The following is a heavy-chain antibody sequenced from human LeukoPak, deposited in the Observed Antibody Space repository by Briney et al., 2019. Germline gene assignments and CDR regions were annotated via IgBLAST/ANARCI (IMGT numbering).Heavy chain of an antibody. CDR1: GGSISSYY. Sequence: SETLSLTCTVSGGSISSYYWSWIRQPPGKGLEWIAYISYTGSTNYNASSGSTNYNPSLKSRVTISMDTSKNQFSLNLTSVTAADTAVYYCARSLGTITPSLFGSWGQGTRVTVSS. CDR3: ARSLGTITPSLFGS. D-gene: IGHD3-16*01. CDR2: ISYTGSTNYNASSGST. J-gene: IGHJ5*02. V-gene: IGHV4-59*01.